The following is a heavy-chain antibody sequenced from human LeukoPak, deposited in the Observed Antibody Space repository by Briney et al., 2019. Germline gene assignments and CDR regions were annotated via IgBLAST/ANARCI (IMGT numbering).Heavy chain of an antibody. J-gene: IGHJ3*02. Sequence: TGGSLRLSCAASGFIVSSYYMSWVRQAPGKGLEWVSVIYTGGTTYYADSVKGRFTISRDNSKNTLYLQMNSLRAEDTAVYYCARVRVDYYDSRHGAFDIWGQGTMVTVSS. V-gene: IGHV3-53*01. CDR2: IYTGGTT. CDR1: GFIVSSYY. CDR3: ARVRVDYYDSRHGAFDI. D-gene: IGHD3-22*01.